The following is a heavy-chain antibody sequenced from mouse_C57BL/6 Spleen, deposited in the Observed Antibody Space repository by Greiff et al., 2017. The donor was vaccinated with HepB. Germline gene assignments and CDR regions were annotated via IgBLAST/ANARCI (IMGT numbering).Heavy chain of an antibody. J-gene: IGHJ4*01. CDR3: VRIGGYAMDY. CDR2: IRSKSNNYAT. Sequence: EVKLQESGGGLVQPKGSLKLSCAASGFSFNTYAMNWVRQAPGKGLEWVARIRSKSNNYATYYADSVKDRFTISRDDSESMLYLQMNNLKTEDTAMYYWVRIGGYAMDYWGQGTSVTVSS. CDR1: GFSFNTYA. D-gene: IGHD2-14*01. V-gene: IGHV10-1*01.